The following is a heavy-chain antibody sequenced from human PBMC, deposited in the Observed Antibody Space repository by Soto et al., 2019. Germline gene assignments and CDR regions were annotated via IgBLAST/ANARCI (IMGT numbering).Heavy chain of an antibody. J-gene: IGHJ6*02. CDR3: ARDGSGYRSRASPMDV. CDR2: IIPIFVTA. CDR1: GDTFSSYA. D-gene: IGHD3-22*01. Sequence: QVQLVQSGAEVKKPGSSVKVSCKASGDTFSSYAISGVRQAPGQGLEWMGGIIPIFVTANYAQKFQGRVTITADESTSTAYRELSSLRSEDTAVYYCARDGSGYRSRASPMDVWGQGTTVTVSS. V-gene: IGHV1-69*01.